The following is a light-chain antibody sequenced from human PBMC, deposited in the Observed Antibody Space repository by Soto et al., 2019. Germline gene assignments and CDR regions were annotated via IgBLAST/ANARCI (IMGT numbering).Light chain of an antibody. CDR3: CSYADGSIYF. CDR2: YVD. CDR1: SRDVGAYDY. V-gene: IGLV2-14*03. J-gene: IGLJ1*01. Sequence: QSALTQAASVSGCPGQSITISCTGTSRDVGAYDYVSWYLQYPDKAPQLLIYYVDHRPSGVSSRFSGSKSGNTASLTISGLQAEDEGDYYCCSYADGSIYFFGTGTKVTAL.